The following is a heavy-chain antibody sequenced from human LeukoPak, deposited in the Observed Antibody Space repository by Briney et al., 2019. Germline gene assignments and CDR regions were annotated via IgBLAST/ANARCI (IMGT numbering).Heavy chain of an antibody. J-gene: IGHJ4*02. CDR3: ARGVEN. V-gene: IGHV3-7*01. CDR2: IKTDGSEK. Sequence: GSLRLSCEGSGFTFSNYWMGWVRQAPGKGLQWVANIKTDGSEKYYVDSVKGRFTISRDNAKNSLYLQMNSLRAEDTAVYYCARGVENWGQGTLVTVSS. CDR1: GFTFSNYW.